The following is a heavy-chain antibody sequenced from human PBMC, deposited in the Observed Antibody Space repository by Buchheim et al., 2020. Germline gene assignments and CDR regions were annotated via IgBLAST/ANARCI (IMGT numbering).Heavy chain of an antibody. D-gene: IGHD2-2*01. CDR2: ISGGSDSI. CDR3: AKMPAVDYFDY. J-gene: IGHJ4*02. Sequence: EVQLVESGGGLVQPGGSLRLSCVVSGFTFGSYTMHWIRQAPGKGLECVSYISGGSDSIYYADSVKCRFTISRDNSKNTLYLQMNSLRAEDTAVYYCAKMPAVDYFDYWGQGTL. CDR1: GFTFGSYT. V-gene: IGHV3-48*01.